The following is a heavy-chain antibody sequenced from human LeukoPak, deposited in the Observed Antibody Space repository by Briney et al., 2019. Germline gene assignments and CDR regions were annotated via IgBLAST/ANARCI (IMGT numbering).Heavy chain of an antibody. D-gene: IGHD3-10*01. CDR1: GYTFTSYD. J-gene: IGHJ4*02. V-gene: IGHV1-8*01. CDR3: AKDPSTDRKLWFGSTGYFDY. Sequence: ASVKVSCKASGYTFTSYDINWVRQATGQGLEWMGWMNPNSGNTGYAQKFQGRVTMTRNTSISTAYMELSSLRSEDAAVYYCAKDPSTDRKLWFGSTGYFDYWGQGTLVTVSS. CDR2: MNPNSGNT.